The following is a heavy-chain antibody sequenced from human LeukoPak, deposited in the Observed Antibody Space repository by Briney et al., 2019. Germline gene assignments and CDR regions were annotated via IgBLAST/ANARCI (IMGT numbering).Heavy chain of an antibody. V-gene: IGHV1-2*02. J-gene: IGHJ4*02. D-gene: IGHD2-2*01. CDR1: GYTLTGYY. Sequence: GASVNVSCQASGYTLTGYYMHWVRQAPGQGLEWMGWINPNSGGTNYAQKFQGRVTMTRDTSISTAYMELSRLRSDDTAVYYCARDESVVPAAESEGFDYWGQGALVTVSS. CDR3: ARDESVVPAAESEGFDY. CDR2: INPNSGGT.